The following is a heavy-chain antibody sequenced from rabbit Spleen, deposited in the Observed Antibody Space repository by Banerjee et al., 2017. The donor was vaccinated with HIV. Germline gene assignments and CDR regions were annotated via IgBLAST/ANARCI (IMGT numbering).Heavy chain of an antibody. D-gene: IGHD1-1*01. J-gene: IGHJ4*01. CDR2: INTITGKS. CDR1: GFTLSSYYM. V-gene: IGHV1S45*01. CDR3: ARDLVAVIGWNFNL. Sequence: QEQLKESGGGLVQPGGSLKLSCKASGFTLSSYYMNWVRQAPGKGLEWIACINTITGKSVYATWAKGRFIMSRTSSTTVTLQMTSLTAADTATYFCARDLVAVIGWNFNLWGPGTLVTVS.